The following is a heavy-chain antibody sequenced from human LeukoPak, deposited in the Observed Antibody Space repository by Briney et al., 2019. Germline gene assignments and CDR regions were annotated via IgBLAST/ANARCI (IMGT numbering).Heavy chain of an antibody. V-gene: IGHV4-59*11. Sequence: PSETLSLTCPVSGGFITSHSWSWLRQPPGKGLEGIGYIFYTGHTNYNPSLRSRVSISVDTSKTQFSLRLTSVTAADTAVYFCARDTDRISSPGSWLDPWGQGTLVTVSS. CDR3: ARDTDRISSPGSWLDP. D-gene: IGHD2/OR15-2a*01. CDR2: IFYTGHT. CDR1: GGFITSHS. J-gene: IGHJ5*02.